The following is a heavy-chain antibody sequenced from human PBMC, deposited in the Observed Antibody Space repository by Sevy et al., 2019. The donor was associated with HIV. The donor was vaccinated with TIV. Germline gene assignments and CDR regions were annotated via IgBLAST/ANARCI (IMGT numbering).Heavy chain of an antibody. Sequence: GGSLRLSCAASGFTFSNYGMHWVRQAPGKGLEWVAVISYDGSNKYYADSVRGRFTISRDNSKNTLYLQMNSLRAEDTAIYYCAKDRRYRSGGYSGGTYFALDVWGQGTTVTVSS. CDR2: ISYDGSNK. V-gene: IGHV3-30*18. CDR3: AKDRRYRSGGYSGGTYFALDV. J-gene: IGHJ6*02. CDR1: GFTFSNYG. D-gene: IGHD6-19*01.